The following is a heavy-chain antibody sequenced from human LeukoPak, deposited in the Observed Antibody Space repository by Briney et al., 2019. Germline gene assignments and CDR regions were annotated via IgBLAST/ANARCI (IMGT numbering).Heavy chain of an antibody. CDR2: IHYSGGS. J-gene: IGHJ4*02. CDR3: AKAGTGFNIPGAY. V-gene: IGHV4-59*11. CDR1: GASISSHY. Sequence: SETLSLTCSVSGASISSHYWSWIRHPPAKGLEWIGYIHYSGGSTCNPSLKSRVTISLTTSKNNFSLKLPPETAADTAVYYCAKAGTGFNIPGAYWGQGTLVTVSS. D-gene: IGHD1-14*01.